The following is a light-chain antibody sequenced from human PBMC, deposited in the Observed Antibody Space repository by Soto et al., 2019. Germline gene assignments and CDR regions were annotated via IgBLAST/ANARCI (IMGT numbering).Light chain of an antibody. CDR3: MQALQAPYA. CDR2: LRS. CDR1: QSLLHRNGHNY. J-gene: IGKJ2*01. Sequence: EIVMTQSPLSLPVTPGEPASFSCRSSQSLLHRNGHNYLDWYLQKPGQSPQLLIYLRSNRASGVPDRFSGSGSGSDFTLTISRVEAEDVGVYYCMQALQAPYAFGQGTKLEIQ. V-gene: IGKV2-28*01.